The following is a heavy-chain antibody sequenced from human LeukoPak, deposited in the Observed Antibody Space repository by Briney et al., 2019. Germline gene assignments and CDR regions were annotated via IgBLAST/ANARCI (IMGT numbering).Heavy chain of an antibody. Sequence: SETLSLTCTVFGGSISDSSYYWGWIRQPPGKGLEWIGSIYYRGDTYYNPSLKSRVTISVDTSKNQFSLKLSSVTAADTAVYYCARRITTDYYFDYWGQGTLVTVSS. D-gene: IGHD4-11*01. CDR1: GGSISDSSYY. V-gene: IGHV4-39*07. J-gene: IGHJ4*02. CDR2: IYYRGDT. CDR3: ARRITTDYYFDY.